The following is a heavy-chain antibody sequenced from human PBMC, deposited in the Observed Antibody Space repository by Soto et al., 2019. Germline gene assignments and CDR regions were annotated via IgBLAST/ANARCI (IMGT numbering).Heavy chain of an antibody. D-gene: IGHD4-4*01. V-gene: IGHV3-23*01. CDR2: ISGSGGST. CDR1: GFTLSSYA. Sequence: EVQLLESGGGLVQPGGSLRLSCAASGFTLSSYAMSWVRQAPGKGLEWVSAISGSGGSTDYADSVKGRFTISRDNSKTTLYLQMNCLRAEDTAVYYCAKDVDYRNYVNSFDYWGQGTLVTVSS. CDR3: AKDVDYRNYVNSFDY. J-gene: IGHJ4*02.